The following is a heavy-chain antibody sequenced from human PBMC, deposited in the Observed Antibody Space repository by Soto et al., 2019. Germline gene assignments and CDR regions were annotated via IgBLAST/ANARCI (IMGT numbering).Heavy chain of an antibody. D-gene: IGHD5-18*01. J-gene: IGHJ4*02. Sequence: SETLSLTCAVYGESFSGYYWSWVRQTPSEGLEWIGEISHSGSANYSPSRKSRASLSLDTPKNQFSLKLKSVTAADTGVYYCARRYGSCFDYWGQGTLVTVSS. V-gene: IGHV4-34*01. CDR1: GESFSGYY. CDR2: ISHSGSA. CDR3: ARRYGSCFDY.